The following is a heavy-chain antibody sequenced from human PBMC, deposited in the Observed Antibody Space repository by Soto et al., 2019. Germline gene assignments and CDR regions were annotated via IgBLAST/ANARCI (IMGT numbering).Heavy chain of an antibody. V-gene: IGHV3-23*01. CDR1: GFTFSSYA. Sequence: GWSLRLSCAASGFTFSSYAMNWVRQAPGKGLEWVSTISYNGGEIYYADSVKGRFTISRDNSKNTLYLQMNSLRAEDTAVYYCARDSVTKVTTVTSYYYYCCMDVWCQGTMVTVS. D-gene: IGHD4-4*01. J-gene: IGHJ6*02. CDR2: ISYNGGEI. CDR3: ARDSVTKVTTVTSYYYYCCMDV.